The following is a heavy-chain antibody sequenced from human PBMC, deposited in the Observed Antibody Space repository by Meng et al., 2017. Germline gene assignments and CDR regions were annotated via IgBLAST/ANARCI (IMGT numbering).Heavy chain of an antibody. J-gene: IGHJ3*02. Sequence: SETLSLTCAVYGGSFSDYYWSWIRQPPGKGLEWIGEINHSGSTNYNPSLKSRVTISVDTSKNQFSLKLSSVTAADTAVYYCARGGVGYCSSTSCAIGDSAFDIWGQGTMVTVSS. CDR3: ARGGVGYCSSTSCAIGDSAFDI. CDR1: GGSFSDYY. V-gene: IGHV4-34*01. CDR2: INHSGST. D-gene: IGHD2-2*01.